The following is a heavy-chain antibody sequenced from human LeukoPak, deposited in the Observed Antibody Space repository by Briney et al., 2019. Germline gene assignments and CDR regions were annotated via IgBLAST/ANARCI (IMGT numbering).Heavy chain of an antibody. V-gene: IGHV4-59*01. J-gene: IGHJ5*02. D-gene: IGHD1-26*01. CDR3: ARGIIVGATWGENDNWFDP. CDR2: IYYSGNT. CDR1: GDPISSYY. Sequence: PSETLSLTCTVSGDPISSYYWSWIRQPPGKGLEWIGYIYYSGNTNYNPSLKSRVTISVDTSKNQFSLKSSSVTAADTAVYYCARGIIVGATWGENDNWFDPWGQGTLVTVSS.